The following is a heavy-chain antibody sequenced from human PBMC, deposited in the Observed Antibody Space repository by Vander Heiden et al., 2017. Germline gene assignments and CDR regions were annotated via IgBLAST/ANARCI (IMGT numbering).Heavy chain of an antibody. D-gene: IGHD2-8*02. CDR2: ISGSSDVT. CDR3: ANKLGYCSGGDCAVDY. CDR1: GFPFSTFA. J-gene: IGHJ4*02. V-gene: IGHV3-23*01. Sequence: EVQLLESGGGLVQPGGSLRLSCAASGFPFSTFAMNWVRQAPGKGLEWVSTISGSSDVTHYADSVKGRFTVSRDNSKNTLYLQMNSLRAGDTAIYYCANKLGYCSGGDCAVDYWGQGNLVTVSS.